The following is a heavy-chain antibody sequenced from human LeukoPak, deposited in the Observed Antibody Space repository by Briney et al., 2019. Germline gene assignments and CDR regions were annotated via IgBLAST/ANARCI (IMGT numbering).Heavy chain of an antibody. Sequence: ASVKVSCKASGYTFTSYAMNWVRQAPGQGLEWMGWINTNTGNPTYAQGFTGRFVFSLDTSVSTAYLQISSLKAEDTAVYYCARTWRPYSSSWDDFDYWGQGTLVTVSS. J-gene: IGHJ4*02. D-gene: IGHD6-13*01. V-gene: IGHV7-4-1*02. CDR2: INTNTGNP. CDR1: GYTFTSYA. CDR3: ARTWRPYSSSWDDFDY.